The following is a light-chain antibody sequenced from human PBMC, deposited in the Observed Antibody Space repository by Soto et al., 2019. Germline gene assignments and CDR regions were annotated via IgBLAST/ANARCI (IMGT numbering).Light chain of an antibody. J-gene: IGKJ1*01. Sequence: EVVLTQSPATLSLSPGERATLSCRASQNVRTFLDWYQQKPGQAPRLLIYAASNRATGIPDRFSGSGSGTDFTLTISSLEPEDFAVYYCHQRQSWPRTFGQGTTVDI. V-gene: IGKV3-11*01. CDR3: HQRQSWPRT. CDR2: AAS. CDR1: QNVRTF.